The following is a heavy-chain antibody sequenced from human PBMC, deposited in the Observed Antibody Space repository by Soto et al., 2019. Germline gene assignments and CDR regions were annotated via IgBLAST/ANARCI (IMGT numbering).Heavy chain of an antibody. Sequence: SETLSLTCAVVGDSLRGQSWNWIRQSPGKGLEWIGELDQSGGTNYNPSLKSRAIISDDTSKNQFSLTLTSVTAADTAVYYCAREDSYGWSGESSDVWGQATTLTLSS. CDR2: LDQSGGT. D-gene: IGHD6-19*01. CDR3: AREDSYGWSGESSDV. V-gene: IGHV4-34*01. J-gene: IGHJ6*02. CDR1: GDSLRGQS.